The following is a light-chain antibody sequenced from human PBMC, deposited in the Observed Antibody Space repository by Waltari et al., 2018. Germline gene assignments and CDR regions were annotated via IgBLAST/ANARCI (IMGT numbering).Light chain of an antibody. V-gene: IGKV1-39*01. CDR1: QSISSY. J-gene: IGKJ4*01. CDR3: QQSYSDYLT. CDR2: TAS. Sequence: DIQMTQSPSSLSASVGDRVTITCRASQSISSYLNWYQQTPGKAPKLLIYTASTLQSGVPSRFSGSGSGTDFALTISSLQPEDFATYYCQQSYSDYLTFGGGTKVQI.